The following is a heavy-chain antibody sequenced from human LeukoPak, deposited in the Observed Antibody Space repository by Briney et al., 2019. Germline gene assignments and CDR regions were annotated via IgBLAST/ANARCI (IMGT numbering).Heavy chain of an antibody. V-gene: IGHV3-23*01. D-gene: IGHD3-16*02. CDR3: AKAPLRLGELSVFYFEY. CDR2: ISGSGGST. CDR1: GVIVSANY. J-gene: IGHJ4*02. Sequence: GGSLRLSCAASGVIVSANYMSWVRQAPGKGLEWVSAISGSGGSTYYADSVKGRFTISIDNSKNTLYLHMNSLRAEDTAVYYCAKAPLRLGELSVFYFEYWGQGTLVTVSS.